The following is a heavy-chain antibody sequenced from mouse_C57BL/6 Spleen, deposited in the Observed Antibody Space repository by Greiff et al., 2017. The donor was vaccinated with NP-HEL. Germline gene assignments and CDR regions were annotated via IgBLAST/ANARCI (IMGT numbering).Heavy chain of an antibody. CDR1: GYTFTSYW. D-gene: IGHD2-1*01. J-gene: IGHJ3*01. CDR2: IYPSDSET. CDR3: ARERGYGNAFAY. Sequence: QVQLQQPGAELVRPGSSVKLSCKASGYTFTSYWMDWVKQRPGQGLEWIGNIYPSDSETHYNQKFKDKATLTVDKSSSTAYMQLSSLKSEDSAVYYCARERGYGNAFAYWGQGTLVTVSA. V-gene: IGHV1-61*01.